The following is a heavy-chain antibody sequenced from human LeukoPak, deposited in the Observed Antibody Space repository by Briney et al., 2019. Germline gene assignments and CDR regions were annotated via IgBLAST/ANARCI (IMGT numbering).Heavy chain of an antibody. Sequence: SETLSPTCTVSGGSISSHYWSWIRQPPGKGLEWIGYIYYSGSTNYNPSLKSRVTISVDTSKNQFSLKLSSVTAADTAVYYCARWTYYYDSSGYSDAFDIWGQGTMVTVSS. CDR1: GGSISSHY. CDR3: ARWTYYYDSSGYSDAFDI. V-gene: IGHV4-59*11. D-gene: IGHD3-22*01. J-gene: IGHJ3*02. CDR2: IYYSGST.